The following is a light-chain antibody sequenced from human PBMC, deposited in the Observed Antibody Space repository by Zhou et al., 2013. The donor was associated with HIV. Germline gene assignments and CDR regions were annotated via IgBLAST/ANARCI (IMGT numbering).Light chain of an antibody. CDR2: DAS. Sequence: DIVLSQSPGTLSVSPGERVTLSCRASQNVFSNLAWYQQKPGQAPSLLIYDASTRATGIPDRFSGSGSGTDFSLTISGLQSEDFAVYFCQQRDKWPGTFGQGTKVDIK. J-gene: IGKJ1*01. CDR1: QNVFSN. CDR3: QQRDKWPGT. V-gene: IGKV3-11*01.